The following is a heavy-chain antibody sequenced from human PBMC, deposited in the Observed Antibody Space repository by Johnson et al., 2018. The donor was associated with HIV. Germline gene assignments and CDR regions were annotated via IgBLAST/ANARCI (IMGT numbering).Heavy chain of an antibody. CDR1: GFTFSSHW. D-gene: IGHD1-7*01. CDR2: INTDGSNI. Sequence: QLVESGGGLVQPGGSLRLSCAASGFTFSSHWMHWVRQVPGQGLVWVSHINTDGSNIMYAHSVKGRFTISRDNAKNTLYLQMNSLRAGDTAVYYCARASNYEYDAFDIWGQGTMVTVSS. V-gene: IGHV3-74*03. CDR3: ARASNYEYDAFDI. J-gene: IGHJ3*02.